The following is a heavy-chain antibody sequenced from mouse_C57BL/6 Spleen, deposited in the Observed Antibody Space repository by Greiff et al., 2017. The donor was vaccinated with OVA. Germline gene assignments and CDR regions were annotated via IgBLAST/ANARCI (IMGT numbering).Heavy chain of an antibody. J-gene: IGHJ1*03. Sequence: VQLQQPGAELVMPGASVKLSCKASGYTFTSYWMHWVKQRPGQGLEWIGEIDPSDSYTNYNQKFKGKSTLTVDKSSSTAYMQLSSLTSEDSAVYYCARAHYYGSSYRYFDVWGTGTTVTVSS. D-gene: IGHD1-1*01. CDR1: GYTFTSYW. CDR3: ARAHYYGSSYRYFDV. CDR2: IDPSDSYT. V-gene: IGHV1-69*01.